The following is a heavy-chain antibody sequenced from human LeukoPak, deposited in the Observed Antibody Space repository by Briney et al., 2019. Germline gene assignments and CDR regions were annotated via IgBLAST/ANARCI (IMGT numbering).Heavy chain of an antibody. Sequence: PGGSLRLSCAASGFTFVNTWMHWVRQAPGKGLEWVSAISGSGGSTYYADSVKGRFTISRDNSKNTLYLQMNSLRAEDTAVYYCARLPIPSETRTYYYFYYMDVWGKGTTVTISS. CDR2: ISGSGGST. J-gene: IGHJ6*03. CDR3: ARLPIPSETRTYYYFYYMDV. D-gene: IGHD4-23*01. CDR1: GFTFVNTW. V-gene: IGHV3-23*01.